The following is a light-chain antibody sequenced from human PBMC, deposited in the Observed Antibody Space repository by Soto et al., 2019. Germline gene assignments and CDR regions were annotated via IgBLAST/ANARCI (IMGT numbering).Light chain of an antibody. CDR1: QSVLYSSNNKNY. V-gene: IGKV4-1*01. Sequence: DIVMTQSPDSLAVSLGERATINCKSSQSVLYSSNNKNYLAWYQQKPGQPPKLLIYWASTRESGVPDRFSGSGSGTDFTLTISSLQAEDVAVYYCQQYSSTYTFGQGTKLEIK. CDR3: QQYSSTYT. J-gene: IGKJ2*01. CDR2: WAS.